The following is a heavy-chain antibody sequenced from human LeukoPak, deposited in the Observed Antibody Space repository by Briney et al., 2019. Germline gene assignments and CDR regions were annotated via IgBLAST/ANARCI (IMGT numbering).Heavy chain of an antibody. CDR2: ISWNSGST. J-gene: IGHJ4*02. CDR1: GFTFDDYA. D-gene: IGHD4-17*01. V-gene: IGHV3-9*01. Sequence: GGSLRLSCAASGFTFDDYAMHWVRHAPGKGLEWVSGISWNSGSTGYADSVKGRFTISRDNAKNSLYLQMNSLRAEDTALYYCAKTHGDYRFSVGNYFDYWGQGTLVTVSS. CDR3: AKTHGDYRFSVGNYFDY.